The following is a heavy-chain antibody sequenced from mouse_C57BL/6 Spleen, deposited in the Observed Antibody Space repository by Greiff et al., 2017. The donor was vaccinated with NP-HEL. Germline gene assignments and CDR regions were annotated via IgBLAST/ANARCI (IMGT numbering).Heavy chain of an antibody. CDR3: ARGNLYAMDY. CDR1: GYTFTDYN. CDR2: INPNNGGT. D-gene: IGHD2-1*01. V-gene: IGHV1-22*01. J-gene: IGHJ4*01. Sequence: EVQGVESGPELVKPGASVKMSCKASGYTFTDYNMHWVKQSHGKSLEWIGYINPNNGGTSYNQKFKGKATLTVNKSSSTAYMELRSLTSEDSAVYYCARGNLYAMDYWGQGTSVTVSS.